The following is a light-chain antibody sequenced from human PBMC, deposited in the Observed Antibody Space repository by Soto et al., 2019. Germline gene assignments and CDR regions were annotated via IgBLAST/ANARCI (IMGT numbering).Light chain of an antibody. CDR1: QALSNY. V-gene: IGKV1-9*01. J-gene: IGKJ4*01. CDR2: SAS. CDR3: QQLSRYPLT. Sequence: DIQLTQSPSVLSASVGDTVTITCRASQALSNYLAWYQQKPGKAPDLLIYSASTLQSGVPSRFSGSGSEKEFSLTIRALQPEDFATYYCQQLSRYPLTFGGGNKVEIX.